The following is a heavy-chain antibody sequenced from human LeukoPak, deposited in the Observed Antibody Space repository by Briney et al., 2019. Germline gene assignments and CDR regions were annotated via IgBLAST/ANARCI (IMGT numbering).Heavy chain of an antibody. CDR2: IYYSGST. CDR3: ARDGGLELPLGWFDP. V-gene: IGHV4-59*12. J-gene: IGHJ5*02. CDR1: GGSISSYY. Sequence: PSETLPLTCTVSGGSISSYYWSWIRQPPGKGLEWIGYIYYSGSTNYNPSLKSRVTIPVDTSKNQFSLKLSSMTAADTAVYYCARDGGLELPLGWFDPWGQGTLVIVSS. D-gene: IGHD1-7*01.